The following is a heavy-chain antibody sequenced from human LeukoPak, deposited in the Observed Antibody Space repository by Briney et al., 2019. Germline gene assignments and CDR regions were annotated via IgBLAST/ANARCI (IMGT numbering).Heavy chain of an antibody. CDR2: IMPVLDTG. Sequence: SVKVACKASGGSFRRYAFAWVRQAPGQGLEWMGGIMPVLDTGSYAQGFQGRVTITADRSTSTDYMELRSLRPEDTALYYCAARDNGNDLLSYHAMDVWGNGTTVTVSS. D-gene: IGHD1-1*01. CDR3: AARDNGNDLLSYHAMDV. J-gene: IGHJ6*04. V-gene: IGHV1-69*06. CDR1: GGSFRRYA.